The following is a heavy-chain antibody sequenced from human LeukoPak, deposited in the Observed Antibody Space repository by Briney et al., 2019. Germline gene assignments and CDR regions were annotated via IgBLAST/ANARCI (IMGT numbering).Heavy chain of an antibody. CDR1: RFTFGSSW. D-gene: IGHD3-3*01. V-gene: IGHV3-7*01. J-gene: IGHJ3*01. CDR3: ARVDDDLDAFDL. Sequence: GGSLRLSCAASRFTFGSSWMSWVRQAPGKGLEWVANIKQDGSEKYYVDSVKGRFTISRDNAKNSVFLQMSSLTSEDTAVYFCARVDDDLDAFDLWGQGTLVTVSS. CDR2: IKQDGSEK.